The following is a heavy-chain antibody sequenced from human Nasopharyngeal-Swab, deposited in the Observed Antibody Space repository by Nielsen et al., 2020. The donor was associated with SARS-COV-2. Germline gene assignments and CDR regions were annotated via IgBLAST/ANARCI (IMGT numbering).Heavy chain of an antibody. CDR1: GGSTSSYY. CDR3: ARLYYDSSGYYYGR. V-gene: IGHV4-59*01. CDR2: IYYSGST. J-gene: IGHJ4*02. D-gene: IGHD3-22*01. Sequence: SETLSLTCTVSGGSTSSYYWSWIRQPPGKGLEWIGYIYYSGSTNYNPSLKSRVTISVDTSKNQFSLKLSSVTAADTAVYYCARLYYDSSGYYYGRWGQGTLVTVSS.